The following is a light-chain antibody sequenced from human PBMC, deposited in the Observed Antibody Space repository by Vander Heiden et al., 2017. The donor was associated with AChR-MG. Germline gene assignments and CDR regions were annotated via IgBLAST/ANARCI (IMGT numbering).Light chain of an antibody. J-gene: IGLJ3*02. CDR1: SSDVGIYHY. Sequence: QSALTQPRSVSGPPGQSVTISCTGTSSDVGIYHYVSWYLQYPGKAPKLLIYDVTKRPSVVPDRFSGSKSGNTASLTISGLQAEDEADYYCCAYAGSNTWLFGGGTKVTVL. CDR2: DVT. V-gene: IGLV2-11*01. CDR3: CAYAGSNTWL.